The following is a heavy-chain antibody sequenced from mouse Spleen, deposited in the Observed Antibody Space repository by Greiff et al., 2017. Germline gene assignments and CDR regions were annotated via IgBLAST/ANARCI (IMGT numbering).Heavy chain of an antibody. Sequence: VQLQQSGAELVRPGASVKLSCTASGFNIKDYYMHWVKQRPEQGLEWIGRIDPEDGDTEYAPKFQGKATMTADTSSNTAYLQLSSLTSEDTAVYYGTTSYYGSSPFYAMDYWGQGTSVTVSA. J-gene: IGHJ4*01. V-gene: IGHV14-1*01. CDR2: IDPEDGDT. CDR3: TTSYYGSSPFYAMDY. CDR1: GFNIKDYY. D-gene: IGHD1-1*01.